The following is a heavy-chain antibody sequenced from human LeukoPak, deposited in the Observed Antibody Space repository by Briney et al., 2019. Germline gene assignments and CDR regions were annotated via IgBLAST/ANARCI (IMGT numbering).Heavy chain of an antibody. V-gene: IGHV1-2*02. J-gene: IGHJ5*02. Sequence: ASVKVSCKASGYTFTGYYMHWVRQAPGQGLQWMGWINPNSGGTNYAQKFQGRVTMTRDTSISTAYMELSRLRSDDTAVYYCARDRAGSSSWWKNWFDPWGQGTLVTVSS. CDR3: ARDRAGSSSWWKNWFDP. CDR2: INPNSGGT. CDR1: GYTFTGYY. D-gene: IGHD6-13*01.